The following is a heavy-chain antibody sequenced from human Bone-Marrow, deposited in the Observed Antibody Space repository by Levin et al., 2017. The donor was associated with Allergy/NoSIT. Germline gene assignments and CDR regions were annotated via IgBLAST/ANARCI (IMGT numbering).Heavy chain of an antibody. Sequence: GGSLRLSCADSRVTFSNYWMNWVRQAPGKGLEWVAIIKQDGSEKRYADSVKGRFTISRDNDENSLYLQMNSLRGEDTAVYYCASGGGFLIDVWGQGTTVTVSS. CDR3: ASGGGFLIDV. D-gene: IGHD5-24*01. CDR2: IKQDGSEK. V-gene: IGHV3-7*01. J-gene: IGHJ6*02. CDR1: RVTFSNYW.